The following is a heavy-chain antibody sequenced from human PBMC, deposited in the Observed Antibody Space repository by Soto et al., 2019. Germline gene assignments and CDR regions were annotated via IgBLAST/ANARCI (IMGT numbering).Heavy chain of an antibody. CDR3: ARTLTVAGTTSYFDY. V-gene: IGHV2-26*01. CDR2: IFSNDEK. Sequence: QVTLKESGPVLVKPTETLTLTCTVSGFSLSNARMGVSWIRQPPGKALEWLAHIFSNDEKSYSTSLKSRLTIXTDXSXTQVVLTMTNMDPVDTATYYCARTLTVAGTTSYFDYWGQGTLVTVSS. CDR1: GFSLSNARMG. J-gene: IGHJ4*02. D-gene: IGHD6-19*01.